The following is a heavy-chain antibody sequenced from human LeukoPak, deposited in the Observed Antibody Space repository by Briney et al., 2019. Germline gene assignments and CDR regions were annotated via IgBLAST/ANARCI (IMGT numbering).Heavy chain of an antibody. Sequence: ASVKVSCKASGYTFTGYYMHWVRQAPGQGLEWMGWINPNSGGTNYAQKFQGRVTMTRDTSISTAYMELSRLRSDDTAVYYCARVLQSSGYDRGLCLDYWGQGTLVTVSS. CDR3: ARVLQSSGYDRGLCLDY. CDR1: GYTFTGYY. D-gene: IGHD5-12*01. J-gene: IGHJ4*02. V-gene: IGHV1-2*02. CDR2: INPNSGGT.